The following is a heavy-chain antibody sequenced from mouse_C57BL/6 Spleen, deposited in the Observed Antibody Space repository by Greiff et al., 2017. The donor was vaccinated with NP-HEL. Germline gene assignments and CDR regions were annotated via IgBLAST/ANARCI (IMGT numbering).Heavy chain of an antibody. J-gene: IGHJ4*01. D-gene: IGHD1-1*01. Sequence: VQLQQSGPVLVKPGASVKMSCKASGYTFTDYYMNWVKQSHGKSLEWIGVINPYNGGTSYNQKFKGKATLTVDKSSSTAYMELNSLTSEDSAVYYCARGSLTTVVARENAMDYWGQGTSVTVSS. CDR2: INPYNGGT. V-gene: IGHV1-19*01. CDR1: GYTFTDYY. CDR3: ARGSLTTVVARENAMDY.